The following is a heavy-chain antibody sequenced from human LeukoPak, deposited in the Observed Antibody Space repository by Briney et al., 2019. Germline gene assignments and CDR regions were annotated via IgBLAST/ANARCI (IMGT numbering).Heavy chain of an antibody. J-gene: IGHJ5*02. Sequence: SETLSLTCAVYGGSFSGYYWSWIRQPPGKGLEWIGEINHSGSTNYNPSLKSRVTISVDTSKNQFSLKLSSVTAADTAVYYCARERAPAGVTIFGVANWFDPWGQGTLVTVSS. CDR2: INHSGST. V-gene: IGHV4-34*01. CDR3: ARERAPAGVTIFGVANWFDP. CDR1: GGSFSGYY. D-gene: IGHD3-3*01.